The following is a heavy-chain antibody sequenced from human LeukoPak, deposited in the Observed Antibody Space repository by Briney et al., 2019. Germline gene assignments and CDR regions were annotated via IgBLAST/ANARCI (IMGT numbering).Heavy chain of an antibody. CDR3: AKINTAIIGWFGP. V-gene: IGHV4-38-2*01. CDR1: GYSLSRGSY. Sequence: SETLSLTCAVSGYSLSRGSYWGWFRQPPGKGLGWIGSIYNSGSTYYNPSLKGRVTISVDTSKTQFPLRLASVTAAATAVFYCAKINTAIIGWFGPWGQGTLVTVSS. J-gene: IGHJ5*02. CDR2: IYNSGST. D-gene: IGHD5-18*01.